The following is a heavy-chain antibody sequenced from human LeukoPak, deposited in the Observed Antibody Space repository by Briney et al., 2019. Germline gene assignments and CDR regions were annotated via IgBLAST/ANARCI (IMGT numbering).Heavy chain of an antibody. V-gene: IGHV3-33*01. CDR1: GFTFSRFG. Sequence: GGSLRLSCAASGFTFSRFGMHWVRQAPGKGLEWVAVIWYDGSNEYYADSVKGRFTISRDNSKNTLYLEMNSLRAEDTAVYYCARDYYYDSSGYWDYYFDYWGQGTLVSVSS. CDR3: ARDYYYDSSGYWDYYFDY. J-gene: IGHJ4*02. D-gene: IGHD3-22*01. CDR2: IWYDGSNE.